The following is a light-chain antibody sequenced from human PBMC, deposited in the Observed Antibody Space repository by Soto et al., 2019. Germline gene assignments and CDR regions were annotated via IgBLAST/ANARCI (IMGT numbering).Light chain of an antibody. Sequence: QSVLTQPPSASGTPVQRVIISCSGSSSNIGSNTVNWYQQIPGTAPKLLIYSYNQRPSGVPDRFSGSKSDTSASLAISGLQSEDEAEYYCAAWDDILNGVLFGGGTKLTVL. V-gene: IGLV1-44*01. CDR3: AAWDDILNGVL. CDR1: SSNIGSNT. CDR2: SYN. J-gene: IGLJ2*01.